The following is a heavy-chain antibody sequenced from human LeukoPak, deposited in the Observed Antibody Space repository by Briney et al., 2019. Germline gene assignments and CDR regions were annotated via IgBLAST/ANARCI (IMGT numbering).Heavy chain of an antibody. Sequence: ASVKVSCKASGYTFTGYYMHWVRQAPGQGLEWMGWINPISGGTNYAQKFQGRVTMTRDTSISTAYMELSRLRSDDTAVYYCARDPLNYYDSSGGGDYYGMDVWGQGTTVTVSS. V-gene: IGHV1-2*02. CDR3: ARDPLNYYDSSGGGDYYGMDV. CDR2: INPISGGT. CDR1: GYTFTGYY. J-gene: IGHJ6*02. D-gene: IGHD3-22*01.